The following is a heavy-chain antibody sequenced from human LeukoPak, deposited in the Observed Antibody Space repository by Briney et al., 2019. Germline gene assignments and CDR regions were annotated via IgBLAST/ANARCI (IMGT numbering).Heavy chain of an antibody. CDR1: GFTFSSYG. Sequence: GGSLRLSCAASGFTFSSYGMHWVRQAPGKGLEWVAVIWYDGSNKYDADSMKGRFTISRDNSKNTLYVRMNSLRAEDTAVYYCAREQELAYCGGDCSHDAFDIWGQGTMVTVSS. V-gene: IGHV3-33*08. D-gene: IGHD2-21*02. J-gene: IGHJ3*02. CDR2: IWYDGSNK. CDR3: AREQELAYCGGDCSHDAFDI.